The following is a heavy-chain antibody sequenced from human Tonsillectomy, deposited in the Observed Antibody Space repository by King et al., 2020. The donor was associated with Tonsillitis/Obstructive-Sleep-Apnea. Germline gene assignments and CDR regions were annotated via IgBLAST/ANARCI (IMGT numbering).Heavy chain of an antibody. CDR2: IYPGDSDT. CDR1: GYSFTRYW. J-gene: IGHJ4*02. D-gene: IGHD6-19*01. CDR3: ARAWGGHIAVAGLFDY. V-gene: IGHV5-51*03. Sequence: VQLVQSGAEVKKPGESLKISCKGSGYSFTRYWIGWVRQMPGKGLEWTGIIYPGDSDTRYSPSFQGQVTISVDKSISTAYLQWSSLKASDTAIYYCARAWGGHIAVAGLFDYWGQGTLVTVSS.